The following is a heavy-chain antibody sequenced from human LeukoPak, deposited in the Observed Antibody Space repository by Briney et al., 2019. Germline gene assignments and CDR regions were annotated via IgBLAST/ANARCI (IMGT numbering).Heavy chain of an antibody. CDR1: GYTFTSYY. CDR3: ARGGDTFGGVIVTPFDY. CDR2: INPRGGST. J-gene: IGHJ4*02. D-gene: IGHD3-16*02. V-gene: IGHV1-46*01. Sequence: ASVKVSCKASGYTFTSYYMHWVRQAPGQGLEWMGIINPRGGSTSYAQKFQGRVTMTRDTSTSTVYMELSSLRSEDTAVYYCARGGDTFGGVIVTPFDYWGQGTLVTVSS.